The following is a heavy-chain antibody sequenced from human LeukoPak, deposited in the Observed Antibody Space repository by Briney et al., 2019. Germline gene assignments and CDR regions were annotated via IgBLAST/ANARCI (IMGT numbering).Heavy chain of an antibody. CDR1: GFTFSTFA. D-gene: IGHD3-22*01. V-gene: IGHV3-23*01. J-gene: IGHJ4*02. CDR2: IFPSGGEI. Sequence: TGGSLRLSCAASGFTFSTFAMIWVRQPPGKGLEWVSSIFPSGGEIHYADSVRGRFTISRDNSKNTLYLQMNSLRAEDTAVYYCAKDRIDYYDSSYFDYWGQGTLVTVSS. CDR3: AKDRIDYYDSSYFDY.